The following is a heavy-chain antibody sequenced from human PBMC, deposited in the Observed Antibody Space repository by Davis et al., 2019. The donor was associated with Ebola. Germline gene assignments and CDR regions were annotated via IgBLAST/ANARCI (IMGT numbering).Heavy chain of an antibody. CDR3: ARGRYGSGSYGEGMYV. Sequence: SETLSLTCTVSGGSISSSSYYWGWTRQPPGKGLEWIGSIYYSGSTNYNPSLKSRVTISVDTSKNQFSLKLSSVTAADTAVYYCARGRYGSGSYGEGMYVWGQGTTVTVSS. J-gene: IGHJ6*02. V-gene: IGHV4-39*07. D-gene: IGHD3-10*01. CDR1: GGSISSSSYY. CDR2: IYYSGST.